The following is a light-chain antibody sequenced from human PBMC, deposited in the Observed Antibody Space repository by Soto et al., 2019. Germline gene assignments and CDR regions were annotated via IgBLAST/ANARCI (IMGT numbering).Light chain of an antibody. V-gene: IGKV3-11*01. J-gene: IGKJ1*01. Sequence: EIVLTQSPGTLSLSPGERATLSCRASQSVSSYLAWYQQKPGQAPRLVIYDTSKRATGIPARFSGSGSGTDFTLTISSLAPDDFAVYYCQHRSNWLWTFGQGTKVEIK. CDR2: DTS. CDR1: QSVSSY. CDR3: QHRSNWLWT.